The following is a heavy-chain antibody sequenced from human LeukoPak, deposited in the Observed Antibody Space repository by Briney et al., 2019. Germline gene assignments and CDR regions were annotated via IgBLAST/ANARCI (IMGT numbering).Heavy chain of an antibody. CDR1: GFTFSSYA. CDR3: AKAYCSSTSCPHNY. CDR2: ISGSGGST. V-gene: IGHV3-23*01. D-gene: IGHD2-2*01. J-gene: IGHJ4*02. Sequence: GGSLRLSCAASGFTFSSYAMSWVRQAPGKGLEWVSAISGSGGSTYYADSVKGRFTISRDNSKNTLYLQMNSLRAEDTAVYYCAKAYCSSTSCPHNYWGLGTLVTVSS.